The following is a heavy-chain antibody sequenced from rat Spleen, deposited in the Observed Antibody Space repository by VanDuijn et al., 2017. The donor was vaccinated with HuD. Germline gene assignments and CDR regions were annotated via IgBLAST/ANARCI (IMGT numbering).Heavy chain of an antibody. Sequence: EVQLVESGGGLVQPGGSLKLSCVASGFTFRNYSMHWIRQAPTKGLEWVASISPSGGSTFYRDSVKGRFTISRDNAKSTLSLQMDSLRSEDTATYYCGDGYSGDYWGQGVMVTVSS. J-gene: IGHJ2*01. CDR3: GDGYSGDY. V-gene: IGHV5-19*01. D-gene: IGHD4-3*01. CDR1: GFTFRNYS. CDR2: ISPSGGST.